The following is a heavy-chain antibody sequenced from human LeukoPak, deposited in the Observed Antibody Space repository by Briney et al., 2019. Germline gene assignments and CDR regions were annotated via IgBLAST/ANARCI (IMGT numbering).Heavy chain of an antibody. D-gene: IGHD5-12*01. V-gene: IGHV3-30*02. CDR2: IRYDGSNK. J-gene: IGHJ6*03. CDR3: AKTKYSGYDSHYYYYMDV. Sequence: PGGSLRLSCAASGFTFSSHWMSWVRQAPGKGLEWVAFIRYDGSNKYYADSVKGRFTISRDNSKNTLYLQMNSLRAEDTAVYYCAKTKYSGYDSHYYYYMDVWGKGTTVTVSS. CDR1: GFTFSSHW.